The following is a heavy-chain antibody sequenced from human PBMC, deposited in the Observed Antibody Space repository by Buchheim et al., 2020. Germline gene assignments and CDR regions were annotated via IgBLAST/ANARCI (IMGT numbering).Heavy chain of an antibody. CDR1: GFTFSSSA. J-gene: IGHJ4*02. V-gene: IGHV3-30-3*01. Sequence: QVQLVESGGGVVQPGRSLRLSCAASGFTFSSSAMLCVRQATGKGLEWVAVIAYDGSKKYYADSVKGRFTISRDNSKNKLYLQMNSLRAEDTAVYYCARGPWWEMATILGSVDYWGQGTL. D-gene: IGHD5-24*01. CDR3: ARGPWWEMATILGSVDY. CDR2: IAYDGSKK.